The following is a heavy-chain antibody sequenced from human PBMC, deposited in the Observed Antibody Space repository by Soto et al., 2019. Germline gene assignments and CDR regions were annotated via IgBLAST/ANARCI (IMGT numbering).Heavy chain of an antibody. D-gene: IGHD5-12*01. CDR3: AGDRPRRHCIVATSRHGDTYGMDV. V-gene: IGHV1-18*01. Sequence: QVQLVQSGAEVKKPGASVKVSCKASGYTFTSYGISWVRQAPGQGLEWMGWVSAYNGTTNYAHKLKGRVTMTTDPSTSTAYMELRSLISDDTAVYYCAGDRPRRHCIVATSRHGDTYGMDVWGQGTTVTVSS. CDR2: VSAYNGTT. J-gene: IGHJ6*02. CDR1: GYTFTSYG.